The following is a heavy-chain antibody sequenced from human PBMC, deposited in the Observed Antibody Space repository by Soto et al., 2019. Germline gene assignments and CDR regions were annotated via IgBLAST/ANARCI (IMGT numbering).Heavy chain of an antibody. D-gene: IGHD6-25*01. CDR2: IYFTGNT. Sequence: SETLSLTCSASGGSITSSSHFWGWVRQPPGKGLEWIGTIYFTGNTYYTPSLKSRLTMSIDTSKNDFSLLLNSVTAADTAVYYCAGQTFTIAAASYGRSNWFDPWGPGTLVTVSS. J-gene: IGHJ5*02. V-gene: IGHV4-39*01. CDR3: AGQTFTIAAASYGRSNWFDP. CDR1: GGSITSSSHF.